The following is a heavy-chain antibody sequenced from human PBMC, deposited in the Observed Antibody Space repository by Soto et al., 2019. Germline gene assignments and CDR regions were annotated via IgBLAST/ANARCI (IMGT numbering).Heavy chain of an antibody. Sequence: PGGSLRLSCAASGFTFSIYAMSWVRQAPGKGLEWVSAISGSGGSTYYADSVKGRFTISRDNSKNTLYLQMNSLRAEDTAVYYCAKNLRINYYYGMGVWGQGTTVTVSS. J-gene: IGHJ6*02. CDR2: ISGSGGST. CDR3: AKNLRINYYYGMGV. CDR1: GFTFSIYA. V-gene: IGHV3-23*01.